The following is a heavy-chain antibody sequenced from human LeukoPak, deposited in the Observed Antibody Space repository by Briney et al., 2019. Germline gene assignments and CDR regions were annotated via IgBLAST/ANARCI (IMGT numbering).Heavy chain of an antibody. CDR1: RFTFSNYW. J-gene: IGHJ4*02. CDR2: INQDASEI. Sequence: GGSLRLSCAASRFTFSNYWMTWVRQAPGKGLEWVGSINQDASEIIYVDSVKGRCTISRVNPENSLYLQMNSLRAEDTAIYYCARDRHINSWSNDRFDYWGQGALVTVSS. D-gene: IGHD6-13*01. V-gene: IGHV3-7*01. CDR3: ARDRHINSWSNDRFDY.